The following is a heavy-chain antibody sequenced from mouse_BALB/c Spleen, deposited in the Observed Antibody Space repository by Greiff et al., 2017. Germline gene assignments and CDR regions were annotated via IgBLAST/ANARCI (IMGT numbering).Heavy chain of an antibody. Sequence: EVQVVESGGGLVKPGGSLKLSCAASGFTFSDYYMYWVRQTPEKRLEWVATISDGGSYTYYPDSVKGRFTISRDNAKNNLYLQMSSLKSEDTAMYYCARVPYYSAMDDWGQGTSVTVSS. D-gene: IGHD2-10*01. V-gene: IGHV5-4*02. CDR1: GFTFSDYY. CDR2: ISDGGSYT. J-gene: IGHJ4*01. CDR3: ARVPYYSAMDD.